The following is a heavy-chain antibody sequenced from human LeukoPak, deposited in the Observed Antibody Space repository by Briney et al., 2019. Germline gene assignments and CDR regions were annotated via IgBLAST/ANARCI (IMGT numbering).Heavy chain of an antibody. CDR3: ARERKGSSWYG. Sequence: SETLSLTCSVSGGSISGYYWSWIRQPPGKGLEWIGEIYHSGSTNYNPSLKSRVTISVDKSKNQFSLKLSSVTAADTAVYYCARERKGSSWYGWGQGTLVTVSS. D-gene: IGHD6-13*01. V-gene: IGHV4-34*01. CDR1: GGSISGYY. J-gene: IGHJ4*02. CDR2: IYHSGST.